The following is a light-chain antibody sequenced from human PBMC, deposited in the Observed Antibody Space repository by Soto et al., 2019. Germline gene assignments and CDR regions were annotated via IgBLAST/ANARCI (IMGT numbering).Light chain of an antibody. V-gene: IGKV1-5*01. CDR1: HNIERW. Sequence: IRMTQSPSTLSASVGDRITITCRASHNIERWMAWYQQKRGRAPSLLIFDATTLHSGVPSRFSGGGSGTEFTLTINGLQPDDFATYYCQQFAISSTFGQGTTVEIK. CDR2: DAT. J-gene: IGKJ1*01. CDR3: QQFAISST.